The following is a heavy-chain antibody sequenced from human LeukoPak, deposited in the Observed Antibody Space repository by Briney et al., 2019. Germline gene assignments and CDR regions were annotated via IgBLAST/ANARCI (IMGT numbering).Heavy chain of an antibody. CDR3: ARGTDGSGLYFDY. CDR1: GGTFSSYA. CDR2: IIPIFGTA. Sequence: GSSVKVSCKASGGTFSSYAISWVRQAPGQGLEWMGGIIPIFGTANYAQKFQGRVTITTDTSTSTAYMELRSLRSDDTAVYYCARGTDGSGLYFDYWGQGTLVTVSS. D-gene: IGHD3-10*01. J-gene: IGHJ4*02. V-gene: IGHV1-69*05.